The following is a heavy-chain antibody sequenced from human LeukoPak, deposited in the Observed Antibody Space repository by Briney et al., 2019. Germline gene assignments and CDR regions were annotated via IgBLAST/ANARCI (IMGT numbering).Heavy chain of an antibody. D-gene: IGHD2-15*01. CDR1: IFTFSTYA. CDR3: AKSPLGYCSGGSCHLYFDY. V-gene: IGHV3-23*01. CDR2: ISDSGGNT. Sequence: PGGSLRLSCAASIFTFSTYAMTWVRQAPGKGLEWVSSISDSGGNTYYADSVKGRFTISRDNSKNTLYLQMNSLRAEDTAVYYCAKSPLGYCSGGSCHLYFDYWGQGALVTVSS. J-gene: IGHJ4*02.